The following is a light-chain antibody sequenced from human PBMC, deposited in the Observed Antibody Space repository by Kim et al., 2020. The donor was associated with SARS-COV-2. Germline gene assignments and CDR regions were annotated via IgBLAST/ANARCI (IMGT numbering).Light chain of an antibody. Sequence: SQSPATVSVSPGERATLSCTASQSVTRHLAGYQQKPGQPPRLVIYDTSTRATGIPARCKGSGSGTEFTLTISSLQSEDCAVYYCQQYSNWPPYTFGQGTKVDIK. CDR2: DTS. J-gene: IGKJ2*01. V-gene: IGKV3-15*01. CDR3: QQYSNWPPYT. CDR1: QSVTRH.